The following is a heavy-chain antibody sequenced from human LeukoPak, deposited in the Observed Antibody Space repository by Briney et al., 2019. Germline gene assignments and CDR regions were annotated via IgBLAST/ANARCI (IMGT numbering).Heavy chain of an antibody. V-gene: IGHV3-30*18. CDR3: AKDLQGIQLWSGVFDY. CDR2: ISYDGSNK. D-gene: IGHD5-18*01. CDR1: RFTFSSYG. J-gene: IGHJ4*02. Sequence: PGRSLRLSCAASRFTFSSYGMHWVRQAPGKGLEWVAVISYDGSNKYYAGSVKGRFTISRDNSKNTLYLQMNSLRAEDTAVYYCAKDLQGIQLWSGVFDYWGQGTLVTVSS.